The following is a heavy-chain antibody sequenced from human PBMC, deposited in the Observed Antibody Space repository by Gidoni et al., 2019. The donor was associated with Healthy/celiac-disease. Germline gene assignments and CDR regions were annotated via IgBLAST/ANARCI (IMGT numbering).Heavy chain of an antibody. CDR3: ARNSVLRFLEWFFFDY. V-gene: IGHV4-39*01. D-gene: IGHD3-3*01. CDR1: GGSISSSSYY. J-gene: IGHJ4*02. CDR2: IYYSGST. Sequence: QLQLQESGPGLVKPSETLSLTCTVSGGSISSSSYYWGWIRQPPGKGREWIGSIYYSGSTYYNPSLKSRVTISVDTSKNQFSLKLSSVTAADTAVYYCARNSVLRFLEWFFFDYWGQGTLVTVSS.